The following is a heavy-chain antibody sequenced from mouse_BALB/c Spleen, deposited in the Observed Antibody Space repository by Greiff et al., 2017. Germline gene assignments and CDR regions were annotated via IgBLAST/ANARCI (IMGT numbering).Heavy chain of an antibody. D-gene: IGHD4-1*01. CDR3: ARWDYYYAMDY. CDR1: GYSITSDYA. V-gene: IGHV3-2*02. CDR2: ISYSGST. J-gene: IGHJ4*01. Sequence: EVKLQESGPGLVKPSQSLSLTCTVTGYSITSDYAWNWIRQFPGNKLEWMGYISYSGSTSYNPSLKSRISITRDTSKNQFFLQLNSVTTEDTATYYCARWDYYYAMDYWGQGTSVTVSS.